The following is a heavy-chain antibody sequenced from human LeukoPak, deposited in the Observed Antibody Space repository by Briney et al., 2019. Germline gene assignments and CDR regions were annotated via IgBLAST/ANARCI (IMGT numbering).Heavy chain of an antibody. D-gene: IGHD2-21*02. CDR3: VRGRLLRSTKYFDY. CDR2: IDAGATST. V-gene: IGHV3-48*03. Sequence: HPGGSLRLSCAATGFPVNKYEMHWVCQAPGKGLEWVSYIDAGATSTNYADSVWGRFTLSRDNAQNSVHLQMNSLRDEDTAVYYCVRGRLLRSTKYFDYWGQGALVTVSS. J-gene: IGHJ4*02. CDR1: GFPVNKYE.